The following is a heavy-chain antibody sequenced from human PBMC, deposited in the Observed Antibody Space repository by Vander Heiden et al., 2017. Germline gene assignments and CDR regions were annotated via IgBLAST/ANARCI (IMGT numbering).Heavy chain of an antibody. J-gene: IGHJ4*02. D-gene: IGHD1-1*01. Sequence: EVQLVESGGDLVQPGGFLRLSCAASGFTLSLYWMSWARQAPGKGLEWVANINEVGSDTYYVDAVKGRFTIARDNAKNSVYLQMNSLTADDTAVYFCARNAGPGTADSWGQGTRVMVSS. CDR1: GFTLSLYW. CDR3: ARNAGPGTADS. CDR2: INEVGSDT. V-gene: IGHV3-7*01.